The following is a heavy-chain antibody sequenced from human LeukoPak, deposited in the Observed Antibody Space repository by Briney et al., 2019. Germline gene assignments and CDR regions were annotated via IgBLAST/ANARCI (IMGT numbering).Heavy chain of an antibody. CDR3: TRDHKGSSWPDAFDI. V-gene: IGHV3-21*01. Sequence: KPGGSLRLSCAASGFTFSSYSMNWVRQAPGKGLEWVSSISSSSSYIYYADSVKGRFTISRDNAKNSLYLQMNSLRAEDTAVYYCTRDHKGSSWPDAFDIWGQGTMVTVSS. D-gene: IGHD6-13*01. CDR1: GFTFSSYS. J-gene: IGHJ3*02. CDR2: ISSSSSYI.